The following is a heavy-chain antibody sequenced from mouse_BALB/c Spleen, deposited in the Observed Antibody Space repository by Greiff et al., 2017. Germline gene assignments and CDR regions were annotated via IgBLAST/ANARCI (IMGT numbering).Heavy chain of an antibody. CDR2: ISSGGST. CDR3: AREYYDYDGFDY. J-gene: IGHJ2*01. D-gene: IGHD2-4*01. CDR1: GFTFSSYA. Sequence: EVMLVESGGGLVKPGGSLKLSCAASGFTFSSYAMSWVRQTPEKRLEWVASISSGGSTYYPDSVKGRFTISRDNARNILYLQMSSLRSEDTAMYYCAREYYDYDGFDYWGQGTTLTVSS. V-gene: IGHV5-6-5*01.